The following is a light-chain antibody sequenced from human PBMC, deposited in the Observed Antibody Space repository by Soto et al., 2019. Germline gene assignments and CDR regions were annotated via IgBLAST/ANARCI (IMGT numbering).Light chain of an antibody. Sequence: QSVLTQPASVSGSPGQSITISCTGTSSDIGSYDLVSWYQQHPGKAPKLMIYEVSKRPSGISNRFSGSKSGNTASLTISGLQAEDEAAYHCCSYAGSSTWVFGGGTQLTVL. CDR3: CSYAGSSTWV. V-gene: IGLV2-23*02. CDR1: SSDIGSYDL. CDR2: EVS. J-gene: IGLJ3*02.